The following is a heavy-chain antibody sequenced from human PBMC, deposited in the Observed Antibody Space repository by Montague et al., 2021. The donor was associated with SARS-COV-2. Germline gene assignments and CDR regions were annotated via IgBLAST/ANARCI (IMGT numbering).Heavy chain of an antibody. Sequence: SLRLSCAASRFTFSSYEMNWVRQAPGKGLEWVSYISSSGSSTYYADSVKGRFTISRDNAKNSLYLQINNLRAEDTAIYYCARDGNGYGFDYWGQGTLVTVSS. V-gene: IGHV3-48*03. D-gene: IGHD5-12*01. CDR1: RFTFSSYE. CDR2: ISSSGSST. CDR3: ARDGNGYGFDY. J-gene: IGHJ4*02.